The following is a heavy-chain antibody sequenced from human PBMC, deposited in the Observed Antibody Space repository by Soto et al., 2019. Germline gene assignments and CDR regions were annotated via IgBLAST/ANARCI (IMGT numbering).Heavy chain of an antibody. V-gene: IGHV3-21*06. CDR1: GFIFSDYS. D-gene: IGHD3-10*01. J-gene: IGHJ4*02. CDR3: ASLVGRSNFDS. CDR2: ISSSGGHT. Sequence: EVSLVESGGGLVKPGGSLRLSCVASGFIFSDYSMNWVRQAPGKGLEWVAAISSSGGHTFYADSVKGRFTIFRDNPKSSVFRQMSSRGGADTAVYWCASLVGRSNFDSWGQGTLVTVSS.